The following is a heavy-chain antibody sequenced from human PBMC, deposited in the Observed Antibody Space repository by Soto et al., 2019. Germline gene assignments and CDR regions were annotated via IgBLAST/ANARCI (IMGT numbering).Heavy chain of an antibody. CDR3: ARERYQVISDGMDV. Sequence: VKVSCKASGYTFTGYYVHWVREAPGQGLEWMGWINPETGGTSYAQKFQGRVTLSRDTSINTAYLELSRLRSDDAAVYFCARERYQVISDGMDVWGQGTTVTVSS. V-gene: IGHV1-2*02. CDR1: GYTFTGYY. CDR2: INPETGGT. J-gene: IGHJ6*02. D-gene: IGHD2-2*01.